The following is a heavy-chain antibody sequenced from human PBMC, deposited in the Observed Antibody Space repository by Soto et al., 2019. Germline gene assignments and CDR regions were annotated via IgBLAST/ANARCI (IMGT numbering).Heavy chain of an antibody. CDR3: ARGHSNYAHRWFDP. D-gene: IGHD4-4*01. CDR2: INYSGST. V-gene: IGHV4-61*08. Sequence: SETLSLTCTVSGGSISSGDYYRSWIRQPPGKGLEWIGEINYSGSTNYNPSLKSRVTISVDTSKNQFSLKLSSVTAADTAVYYCARGHSNYAHRWFDPWGQGTLVTVSS. CDR1: GGSISSGDYY. J-gene: IGHJ5*02.